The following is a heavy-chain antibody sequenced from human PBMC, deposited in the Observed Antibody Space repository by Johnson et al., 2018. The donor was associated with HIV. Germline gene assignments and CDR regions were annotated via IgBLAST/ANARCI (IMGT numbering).Heavy chain of an antibody. CDR2: IRYDGENQ. D-gene: IGHD1-26*01. CDR1: GFTFSSYA. J-gene: IGHJ3*02. V-gene: IGHV3-30*02. CDR3: ARDRMRGATKDAFDI. Sequence: QVQLVESGGGLVQPGGSLRLSCAASGFTFSSYAMSWVRQAPGKGLEGVAFIRYDGENQYYGDPVKGPFTISRDNSKNTLYLQMNSLRAEDTAVYYCARDRMRGATKDAFDIWGQGTMVTVSS.